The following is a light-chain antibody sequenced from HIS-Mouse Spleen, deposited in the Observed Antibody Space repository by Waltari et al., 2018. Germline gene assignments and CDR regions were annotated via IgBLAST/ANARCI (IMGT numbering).Light chain of an antibody. V-gene: IGLV3-25*02. Sequence: SYELTQPPSVSVSPGQTARITCSGDALPKQYAYWYQQKPGQAPVLVLYKDSERPSGIPERFSGSSSGTTVTLTISGVQVEDEADYYCYSTDSSGNHRVFGGGTKLTVL. CDR2: KDS. J-gene: IGLJ2*01. CDR3: YSTDSSGNHRV. CDR1: ALPKQY.